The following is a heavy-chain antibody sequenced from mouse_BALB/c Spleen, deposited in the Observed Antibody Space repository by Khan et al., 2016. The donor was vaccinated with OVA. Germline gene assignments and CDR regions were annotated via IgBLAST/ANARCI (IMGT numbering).Heavy chain of an antibody. Sequence: QIQLVQSGPELKKPGETVKISCKASGYTFTDYSMHWVKQAPGKGLKWMGWINTETGEPTYADDFKGRIAFSLETSASTAYLQINNLKNEDTATYFCARGLLDAMDYWGQGTSVTVSS. V-gene: IGHV9-2-1*01. D-gene: IGHD2-1*01. CDR3: ARGLLDAMDY. CDR2: INTETGEP. CDR1: GYTFTDYS. J-gene: IGHJ4*01.